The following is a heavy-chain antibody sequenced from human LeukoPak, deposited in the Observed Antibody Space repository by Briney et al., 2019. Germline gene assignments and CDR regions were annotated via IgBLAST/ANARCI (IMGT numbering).Heavy chain of an antibody. CDR3: ARDGSVAGTGYYYYYGMDV. Sequence: GGSLRLSCAASGFTLSTYIMTWVRQAPGKGLEWVSAISGGGGSTYYADSVKGRFTISRDNAKNSLYLQMNSLRAEDTAVYYCARDGSVAGTGYYYYYGMDVWGQGTTVTVSS. CDR2: ISGGGGST. CDR1: GFTLSTYI. D-gene: IGHD6-19*01. V-gene: IGHV3-23*01. J-gene: IGHJ6*02.